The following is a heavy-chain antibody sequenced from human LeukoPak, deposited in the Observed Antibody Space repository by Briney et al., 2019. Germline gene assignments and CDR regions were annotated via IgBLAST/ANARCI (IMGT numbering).Heavy chain of an antibody. V-gene: IGHV4-4*09. J-gene: IGHJ5*02. CDR2: IYTSGST. CDR3: ARHYWPGHYGDWFDP. CDR1: GGSISSYY. Sequence: SETLSLTCTVSGGSISSYYWSWIRQPPGKGLEWIGYIYTSGSTNYNPSLKSRVTISVDTSKNQFSLKLSSVTAADTAVYYCARHYWPGHYGDWFDPWGQGTLVTVSS. D-gene: IGHD4-17*01.